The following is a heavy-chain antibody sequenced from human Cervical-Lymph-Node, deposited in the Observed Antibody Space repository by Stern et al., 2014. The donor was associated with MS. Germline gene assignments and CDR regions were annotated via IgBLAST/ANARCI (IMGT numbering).Heavy chain of an antibody. V-gene: IGHV1-24*01. CDR3: ATDRAVK. CDR2: FDPEDGET. CDR1: GHPLSELA. Sequence: VQLVESGAEVKKPGASVKVSCNVAGHPLSELAMHWLRQPPRRGLEWMGQFDPEDGETVYAQQFQGRLSMTEDTSTGTAYMTLTALRSEDTAVYYCATDRAVKWGPGTLVTVSS. J-gene: IGHJ4*02. D-gene: IGHD3-10*01.